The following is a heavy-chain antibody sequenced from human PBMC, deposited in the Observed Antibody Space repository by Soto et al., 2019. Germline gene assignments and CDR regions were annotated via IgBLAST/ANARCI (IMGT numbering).Heavy chain of an antibody. Sequence: VHLVQSGAEVKKPGASVKDSCQGSGYAFTTYGITWVRQAPGQGLEWMGWISAHNGNTNYAQKLQGRVTVTRDTSTSTAYMELRSLRYDDTAVYYCARGRYGDYWGQGALVTVSS. J-gene: IGHJ4*02. CDR1: GYAFTTYG. V-gene: IGHV1-18*01. CDR3: ARGRYGDY. D-gene: IGHD1-1*01. CDR2: ISAHNGNT.